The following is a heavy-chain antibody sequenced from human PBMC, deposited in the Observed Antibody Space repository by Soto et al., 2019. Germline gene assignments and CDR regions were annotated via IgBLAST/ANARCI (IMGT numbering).Heavy chain of an antibody. D-gene: IGHD2-21*02. CDR1: GGSTSSYY. Sequence: SETLSLTCTVSGGSTSSYYWSWIRQPPGKGLEWIGYIYYSGSTNYNPSLKSRVTISVDTSKNQFSLKLSSVTAADTAVYYCARAYCGGDCYSPIDDAIDCRGQGTRVTVSS. CDR3: ARAYCGGDCYSPIDDAIDC. V-gene: IGHV4-59*01. CDR2: IYYSGST. J-gene: IGHJ3*01.